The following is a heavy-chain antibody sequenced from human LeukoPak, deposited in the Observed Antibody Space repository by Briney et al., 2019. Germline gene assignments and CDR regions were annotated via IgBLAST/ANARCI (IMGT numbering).Heavy chain of an antibody. CDR3: ARAPETVAIDY. V-gene: IGHV4-39*07. Sequence: SETLSLTCTVSGGSISSSSYYRGWIRQPPGKGLEWIGSIYYSGSTYYNPSLKSRVTVSVDTSKNQFSLKLASVTAADTAVYYCARAPETVAIDYWGQGTLVTVSS. J-gene: IGHJ4*02. D-gene: IGHD5-12*01. CDR1: GGSISSSSYY. CDR2: IYYSGST.